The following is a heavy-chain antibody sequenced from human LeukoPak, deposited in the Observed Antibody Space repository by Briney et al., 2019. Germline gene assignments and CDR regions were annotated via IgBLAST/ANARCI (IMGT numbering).Heavy chain of an antibody. D-gene: IGHD3-16*01. CDR3: AKSSLGVYYFYMDV. CDR2: ISGSGGNT. Sequence: GGSLRLSCAPSGFTFSSYAMSWVRQAPGKGLEWFSTISGSGGNTYYADSVKGRFTISSDNSKNTLYLQMNSLRAEDTAVYYCAKSSLGVYYFYMDVWGKGTTVTVSS. V-gene: IGHV3-23*01. J-gene: IGHJ6*03. CDR1: GFTFSSYA.